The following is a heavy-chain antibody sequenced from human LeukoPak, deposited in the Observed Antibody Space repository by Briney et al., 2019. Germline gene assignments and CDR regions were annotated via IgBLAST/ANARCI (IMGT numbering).Heavy chain of an antibody. V-gene: IGHV4-34*01. CDR1: GGSFSGYY. Sequence: PSETLSLTCAVYGGSFSGYYWSWIRQPPGKGLEWIGEINHSGSTNYNPSLKSRVTISVDTSKNQFSLKLSSVTAADTAVYYCAARVRYAAFDHWGQGTLVTVSS. CDR2: INHSGST. J-gene: IGHJ4*02. D-gene: IGHD1-1*01. CDR3: AARVRYAAFDH.